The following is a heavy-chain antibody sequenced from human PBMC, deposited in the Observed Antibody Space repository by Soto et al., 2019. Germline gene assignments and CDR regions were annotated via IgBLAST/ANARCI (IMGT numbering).Heavy chain of an antibody. Sequence: QVQLVESGGGLVKPGGSLRLSCAASGFTFSDYYMIWSRQAPGKGLEWVSYISSSGSSIYYADSVKGRFTISRDNAKHSLYLQMNSLRAEDTAVYYCARDYRLKENGYYYGMDVWGQGTTVTVSS. J-gene: IGHJ6*02. D-gene: IGHD1-26*01. CDR3: ARDYRLKENGYYYGMDV. V-gene: IGHV3-11*01. CDR2: ISSSGSSI. CDR1: GFTFSDYY.